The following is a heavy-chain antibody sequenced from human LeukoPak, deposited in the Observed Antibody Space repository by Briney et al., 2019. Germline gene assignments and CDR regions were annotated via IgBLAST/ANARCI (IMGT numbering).Heavy chain of an antibody. CDR3: ARDRSSGWYHFDY. Sequence: TSETLSLTCTVSGCSISSGGYYWSWIRQHPGKGLEWIGYIYYSGSTYYNPSLKSRVTISVDTSKNQFSLKLSSVTAADTAVYYCARDRSSGWYHFDYWGQGTLVTVSS. CDR2: IYYSGST. J-gene: IGHJ4*02. D-gene: IGHD6-19*01. CDR1: GCSISSGGYY. V-gene: IGHV4-31*03.